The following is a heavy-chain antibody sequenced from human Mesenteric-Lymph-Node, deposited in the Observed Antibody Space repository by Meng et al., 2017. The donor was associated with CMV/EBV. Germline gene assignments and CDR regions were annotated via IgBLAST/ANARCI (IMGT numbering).Heavy chain of an antibody. V-gene: IGHV1-2*02. CDR3: ARDPGCDDPTCYGIGWDL. CDR1: GYTFTSYD. D-gene: IGHD2-2*01. CDR2: IKLNSGGT. J-gene: IGHJ5*02. Sequence: ASVKVSCKASGYTFTSYDINWVRQAPGQGLEWMGWIKLNSGGTRYAPKFQGRVTMTRDTSIDTAYMELNSLKSDDTAVYYCARDPGCDDPTCYGIGWDLWGQGTLVTVSS.